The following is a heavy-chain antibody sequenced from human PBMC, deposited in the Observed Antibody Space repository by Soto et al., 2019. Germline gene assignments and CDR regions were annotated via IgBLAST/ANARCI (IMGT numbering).Heavy chain of an antibody. CDR2: IYPGDSDT. D-gene: IGHD4-4*01. CDR1: GYSFTSFW. V-gene: IGHV5-51*01. CDR3: ARSASNAAYYFDY. Sequence: PGESLKISCKGSGYSFTSFWIGWVRQMPGKGLEWMGIIYPGDSDTRYSPSFQGQVTISADKSISTAYLQWSSLKASDTAMYYCARSASNAAYYFDYWGQGTLVTVS. J-gene: IGHJ4*02.